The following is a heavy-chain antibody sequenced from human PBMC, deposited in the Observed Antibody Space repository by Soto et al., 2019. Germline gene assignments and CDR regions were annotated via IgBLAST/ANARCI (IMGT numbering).Heavy chain of an antibody. CDR3: ARDSSARDGSGDSYLVDY. CDR2: IWYDGSNK. CDR1: GFTFSSYG. J-gene: IGHJ4*02. V-gene: IGHV3-33*01. D-gene: IGHD3-10*01. Sequence: GGSLRLSCAASGFTFSSYGMHWVRQAPGKGLEWVAVIWYDGSNKYYADSVKGRFTISRDNSKNTLYLQMNSLRAEDTAVYYCARDSSARDGSGDSYLVDYWGQGTLVTVSS.